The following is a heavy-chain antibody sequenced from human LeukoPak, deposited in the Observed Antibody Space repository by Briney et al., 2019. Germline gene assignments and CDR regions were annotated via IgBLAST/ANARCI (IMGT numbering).Heavy chain of an antibody. CDR1: GFTFSSYS. J-gene: IGHJ6*03. V-gene: IGHV3-21*01. D-gene: IGHD1-26*01. CDR3: ARDRTSVGATSRYYYYMDV. CDR2: ISSSSSYI. Sequence: GGSQRLSCAASGFTFSSYSMNWVRQAPGKGLEWVSSISSSSSYIYYADSVKGRFTISRDNAKNSLYLQMNSLRAEDTAVYYCARDRTSVGATSRYYYYMDVWGKGTTVTVSS.